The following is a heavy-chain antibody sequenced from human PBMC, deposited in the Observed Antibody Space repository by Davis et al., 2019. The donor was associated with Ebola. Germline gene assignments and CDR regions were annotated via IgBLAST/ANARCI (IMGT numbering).Heavy chain of an antibody. D-gene: IGHD6-13*01. CDR1: GGSFSGYY. Sequence: SETLSLTCAVYGGSFSGYYWSWIRQPPGKGLEWIGEINHSGSTNYNPSLKSRVTISVDTSKNQFSLKLSSVTAADTAVYYCARDPSYSSSWLAYFDYWGQGTLVTVSS. CDR2: INHSGST. V-gene: IGHV4-34*01. CDR3: ARDPSYSSSWLAYFDY. J-gene: IGHJ4*02.